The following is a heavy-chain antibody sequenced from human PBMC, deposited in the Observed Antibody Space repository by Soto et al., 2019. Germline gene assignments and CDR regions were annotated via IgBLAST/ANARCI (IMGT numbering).Heavy chain of an antibody. D-gene: IGHD6-13*01. CDR1: AFTFSDYY. CDR2: ITSRGTTV. V-gene: IGHV3-11*01. CDR3: ARGSKGSSWFSASYHFDS. Sequence: QVQLVESGGGLVTPGGSLRLSCAASAFTFSDYYMTWIRQAPGKALEWVSYITSRGTTVYYADSVKGRFTISRDNTKNALYLQMNSLRAEDTAVYYCARGSKGSSWFSASYHFDSWGQGTLVTVSS. J-gene: IGHJ4*02.